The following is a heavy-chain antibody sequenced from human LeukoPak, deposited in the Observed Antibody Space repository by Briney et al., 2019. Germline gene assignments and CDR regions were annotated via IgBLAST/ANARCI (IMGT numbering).Heavy chain of an antibody. CDR3: ARDRRVWFGRELNWFDP. J-gene: IGHJ5*02. V-gene: IGHV1-8*01. D-gene: IGHD3-10*01. CDR1: GYTFTSYD. Sequence: ASVKVSCRASGYTFTSYDINWVRQATGQGLEWMGWMNPNSGNTGYAQKFQGRVTMTRNTSISTAYMELSSLRSEDTAVYYCARDRRVWFGRELNWFDPWGQGTLVTVSS. CDR2: MNPNSGNT.